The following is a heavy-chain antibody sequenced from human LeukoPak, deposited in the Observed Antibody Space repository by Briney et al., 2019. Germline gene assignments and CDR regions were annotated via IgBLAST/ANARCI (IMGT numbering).Heavy chain of an antibody. CDR2: ISAYNGNT. CDR3: ARANSGYDSDY. J-gene: IGHJ4*02. CDR1: GYTFTSYG. D-gene: IGHD5-12*01. Sequence: ASVKVSCKASGYTFTSYGISWVRQAPGQGLEWMGWISAYNGNTNYAQKFQGRVTMTRDTSISTAYMELSRLRSDDTAVYYCARANSGYDSDYWGQGTLVTVSS. V-gene: IGHV1-18*01.